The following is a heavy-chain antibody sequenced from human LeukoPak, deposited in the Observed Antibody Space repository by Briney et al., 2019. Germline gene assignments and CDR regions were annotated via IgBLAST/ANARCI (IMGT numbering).Heavy chain of an antibody. CDR2: ISYDGSNK. CDR3: AELGITMIGGV. D-gene: IGHD3-10*02. CDR1: GFTFSSYA. V-gene: IGHV3-30*04. J-gene: IGHJ6*04. Sequence: GGSLRLSCAASGFTFSSYAMHWVRQAPGKGLEWVAVISYDGSNKYYADSVKGRFTISRDNSKNTLYLQMDSLRAEDTAVYYCAELGITMIGGVWGKGTTVTISS.